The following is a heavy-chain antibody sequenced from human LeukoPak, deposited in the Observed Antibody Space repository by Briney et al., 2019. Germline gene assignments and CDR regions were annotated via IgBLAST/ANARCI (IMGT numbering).Heavy chain of an antibody. D-gene: IGHD2-15*01. Sequence: SETLSLTCTVSGGSITSSSYYWGWIRQPPGKGLEWIGEINHSGSTNYNPSLKSRVTISVDTSKNQFSLKLSSVTAADTAVYYCARDPTFCSGGSCYPDAFDIWGQGTMVTVSS. CDR3: ARDPTFCSGGSCYPDAFDI. CDR2: INHSGST. V-gene: IGHV4-39*07. CDR1: GGSITSSSYY. J-gene: IGHJ3*02.